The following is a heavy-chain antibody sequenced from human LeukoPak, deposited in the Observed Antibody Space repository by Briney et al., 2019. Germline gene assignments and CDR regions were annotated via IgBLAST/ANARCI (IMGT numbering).Heavy chain of an antibody. V-gene: IGHV3-23*01. D-gene: IGHD3-10*01. CDR2: ISGSGGST. Sequence: PGGSLRLSCAASGFTFSSYWMSWVRQAPGKGLEWVSAISGSGGSTYYADSVKGRFTISRDNSKNTLYLQMNSLRAEDTAVYYCAKDLDYGSGSYYIGYYMDVWGKGTTVTVSS. CDR1: GFTFSSYW. CDR3: AKDLDYGSGSYYIGYYMDV. J-gene: IGHJ6*03.